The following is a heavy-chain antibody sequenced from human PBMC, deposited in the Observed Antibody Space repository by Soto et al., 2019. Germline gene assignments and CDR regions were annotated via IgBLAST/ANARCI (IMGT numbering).Heavy chain of an antibody. CDR1: GFTLDDYN. D-gene: IGHD2-15*01. CDR3: AKVRAVVVSVSTSYFDYYGLDV. Sequence: VQLVQSGGGLVQPGGSLRLSCAVSGFTLDDYNMHWVRQAPGKGLEWVSGVGWNGGDIVYADSVKGRFPVSRDNTRNSMYVEVKRLTTEDTAVYFCAKVRAVVVSVSTSYFDYYGLDVWGHGTTVSVS. V-gene: IGHV3-9*01. CDR2: VGWNGGDI. J-gene: IGHJ6*02.